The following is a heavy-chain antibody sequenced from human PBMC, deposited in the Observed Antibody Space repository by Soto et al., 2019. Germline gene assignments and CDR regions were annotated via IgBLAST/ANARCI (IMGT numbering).Heavy chain of an antibody. CDR1: GFTFSSSE. Sequence: GGSLRLSCAASGFTFSSSEMYWVRQAPGKGLEWVSYIHPSGQPIFYADSVKGRFTISRDDAKNSLYLQMSSLGAEDSAVYYFARRASRWGQGTMVTVS. V-gene: IGHV3-48*03. J-gene: IGHJ3*01. D-gene: IGHD1-26*01. CDR2: IHPSGQPI. CDR3: ARRASR.